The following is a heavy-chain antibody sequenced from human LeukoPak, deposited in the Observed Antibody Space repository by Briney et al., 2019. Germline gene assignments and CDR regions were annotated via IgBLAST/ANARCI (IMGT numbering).Heavy chain of an antibody. CDR1: GFSFSTYW. CDR2: IKPDGSQQ. D-gene: IGHD6-19*01. CDR3: ARGGWAVDH. Sequence: GGSLRLSCAASGFSFSTYWMSWLRQAPGKGPEWVDNIKPDGSQQNYVDSVKGRITISRDNAKNSFYLQLNSLRVEDTALYYCARGGWAVDHWGQGTQVTVSS. V-gene: IGHV3-7*03. J-gene: IGHJ4*02.